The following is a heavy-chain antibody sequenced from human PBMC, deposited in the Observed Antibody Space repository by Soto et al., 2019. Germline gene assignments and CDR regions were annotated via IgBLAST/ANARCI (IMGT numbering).Heavy chain of an antibody. D-gene: IGHD3-22*01. CDR1: GGTFSSYA. CDR2: IIPIFGTA. Sequence: SVKVYCKASGGTFSSYAISWVRQAPGQGLEWMGGIIPIFGTANYAQKFQGRVTITADESTSTAYMELSSLRSEDTAVYYCARATYYYDSSGYRYFDYWGQGTLVTVSS. V-gene: IGHV1-69*13. CDR3: ARATYYYDSSGYRYFDY. J-gene: IGHJ4*02.